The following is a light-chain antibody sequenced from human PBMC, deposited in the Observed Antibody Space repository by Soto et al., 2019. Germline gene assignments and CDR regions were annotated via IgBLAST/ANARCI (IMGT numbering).Light chain of an antibody. CDR1: QYISSW. CDR3: HQYQSQRT. Sequence: DIQMTQSTSTLSASVGDRVTITCRASQYISSWLAWYQQKPGKAPKLLIYKASSLESGVPSRLSGSGSGTEFTLTISRLQADDFATYYWHQYQSQRTFGQGTKGEIK. J-gene: IGKJ1*01. CDR2: KAS. V-gene: IGKV1-5*03.